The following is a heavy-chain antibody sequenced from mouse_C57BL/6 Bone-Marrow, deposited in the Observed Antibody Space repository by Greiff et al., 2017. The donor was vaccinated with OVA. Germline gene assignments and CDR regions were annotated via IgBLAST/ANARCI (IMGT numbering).Heavy chain of an antibody. D-gene: IGHD1-1*01. CDR3: ARHTGCYYGSSHPYFDY. V-gene: IGHV5-6*01. CDR2: ISSGGSYT. CDR1: GFTFSSYG. Sequence: EVKLVESGGDLVKPGGSLKLSCAASGFTFSSYGMSWVRQTPDKRLEWVATISSGGSYTYSPDSVKGRFTISRDNAKNTLYLQRSSLKSEDTAMYYCARHTGCYYGSSHPYFDYWGQGTTLTVSS. J-gene: IGHJ2*01.